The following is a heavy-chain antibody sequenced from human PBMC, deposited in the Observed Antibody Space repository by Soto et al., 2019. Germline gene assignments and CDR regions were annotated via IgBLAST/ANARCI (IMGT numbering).Heavy chain of an antibody. CDR1: GDSISSSTYY. CDR2: IYYSGIT. CDR3: ARSNSGYYKWFDP. D-gene: IGHD3-22*01. V-gene: IGHV4-39*01. J-gene: IGHJ5*02. Sequence: SETLSLTCTVPGDSISSSTYYWGWIRQPPGKGLEWIGNIYYSGITYYNPSLKSRVAISVDTSKNQFSLKLSSVSAADTAIYYCARSNSGYYKWFDPWGQGTLVTVSS.